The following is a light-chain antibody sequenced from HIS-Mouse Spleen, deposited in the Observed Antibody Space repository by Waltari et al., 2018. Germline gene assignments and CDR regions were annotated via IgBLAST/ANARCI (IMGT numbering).Light chain of an antibody. CDR1: NIGSKS. Sequence: SYVLTQPPSVSVAPGKTARITCGGNNIGSKSVHWYQQKPGQAPVLVVYDDSDRPSGMPELFSGSSSGNTATLTLSRVEAGDEADYYCQVWDSSSDHVVFGGGTKLTVL. J-gene: IGLJ2*01. CDR2: DDS. V-gene: IGLV3-21*03. CDR3: QVWDSSSDHVV.